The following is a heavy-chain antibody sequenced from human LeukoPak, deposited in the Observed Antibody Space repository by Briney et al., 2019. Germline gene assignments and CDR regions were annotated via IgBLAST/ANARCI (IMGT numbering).Heavy chain of an antibody. V-gene: IGHV4-39*01. CDR1: PDSISSSSHY. J-gene: IGHJ3*02. CDR2: IYYSGRT. Sequence: SSETLSLTCSVSPDSISSSSHYWGWIHQPPGRGLEWVGSIYYSGRTYYNPSLQSRVTISVDTSKNQFSLKLDSVTAADTAVFYCARQPGLAAFDIWGQGTLVTVSS. CDR3: ARQPGLAAFDI.